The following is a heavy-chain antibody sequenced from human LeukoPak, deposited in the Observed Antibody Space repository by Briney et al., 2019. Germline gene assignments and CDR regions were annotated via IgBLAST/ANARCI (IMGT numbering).Heavy chain of an antibody. D-gene: IGHD3-3*01. Sequence: SETLSLTCTVSGGSISSYYWSWIRQPPGKGLEWIGCIYYSGSTNYNPSLKSRVTISVDTSKNQFSLKLSSVTAADTAVYYCARWARSTIFGVPSFDYWGQGTLVTVSS. CDR1: GGSISSYY. CDR2: IYYSGST. J-gene: IGHJ4*02. CDR3: ARWARSTIFGVPSFDY. V-gene: IGHV4-59*08.